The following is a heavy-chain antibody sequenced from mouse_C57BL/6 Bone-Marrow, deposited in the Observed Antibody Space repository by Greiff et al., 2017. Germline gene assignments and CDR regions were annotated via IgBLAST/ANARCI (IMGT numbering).Heavy chain of an antibody. CDR2: FHPYNDDT. D-gene: IGHD1-1*01. CDR1: GYTFTTYP. CDR3: ARSPPYYYGSTYWYFDV. V-gene: IGHV1-47*01. J-gene: IGHJ1*03. Sequence: QVQLKESGAELVKPGASVKMSCKASGYTFTTYPIEWMKQNHGKSLEWIGNFHPYNDDTKYNEKFKGKATLTVEKSSSTVYLELSRLTSDDSAVYYCARSPPYYYGSTYWYFDVWGTGTTVTVSS.